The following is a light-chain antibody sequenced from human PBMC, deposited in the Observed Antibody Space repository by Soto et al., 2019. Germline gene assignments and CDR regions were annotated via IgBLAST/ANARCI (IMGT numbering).Light chain of an antibody. Sequence: EIVMTQSPATLSVSPGERATLSCWASQSVSSNLAWYQHKPGQAPRLLIFGASTRATGIPARFSGSASGTNFTLTISSLQSEDFALYYCQQYNNYVTFGQGTRLEIK. V-gene: IGKV3-15*01. CDR1: QSVSSN. J-gene: IGKJ5*01. CDR3: QQYNNYVT. CDR2: GAS.